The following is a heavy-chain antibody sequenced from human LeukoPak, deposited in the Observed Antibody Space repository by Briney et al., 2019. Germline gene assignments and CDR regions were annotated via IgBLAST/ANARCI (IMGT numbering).Heavy chain of an antibody. D-gene: IGHD3-22*01. V-gene: IGHV3-23*01. CDR2: INGNGDST. Sequence: PGGSLRLSCAASGFTFSNYAMNWVRQAPGKGLEWVSAINGNGDSTYYADSVKGRFTISRDNSKNTLYLQMNSLRAEDTAVYYCAKLADSSGEGYYWGQGTLVTVSS. CDR3: AKLADSSGEGYY. CDR1: GFTFSNYA. J-gene: IGHJ4*02.